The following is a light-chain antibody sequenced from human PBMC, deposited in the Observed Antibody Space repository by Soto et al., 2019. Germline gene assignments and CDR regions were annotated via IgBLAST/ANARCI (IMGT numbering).Light chain of an antibody. CDR3: ASWDDNLSGVV. CDR2: RND. Sequence: QSVFTQPPSVSGTPGQKVTIACSGSTSNVGRNYVYWYQQVPGTAPKLLIYRNDRRPSGVPDRFSGSKSDTSASLAISGLRAEDGVDYYCASWDDNLSGVVFGGGTKVTVL. V-gene: IGLV1-47*01. CDR1: TSNVGRNY. J-gene: IGLJ2*01.